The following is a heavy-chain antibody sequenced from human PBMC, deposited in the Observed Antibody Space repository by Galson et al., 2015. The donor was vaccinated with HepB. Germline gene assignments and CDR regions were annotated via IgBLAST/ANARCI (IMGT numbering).Heavy chain of an antibody. CDR1: GYTFTDHY. J-gene: IGHJ5*02. Sequence: SVKVSCKASGYTFTDHYVNWVRQAPGQGVEWMGRVNPKNGGTNYPQKFQGRVTMTTDTSVNTAYMDLNRLNSDDTAVYYCARGSRDWFRLDPWGQGTLVTVSS. D-gene: IGHD3-3*01. CDR2: VNPKNGGT. CDR3: ARGSRDWFRLDP. V-gene: IGHV1-2*06.